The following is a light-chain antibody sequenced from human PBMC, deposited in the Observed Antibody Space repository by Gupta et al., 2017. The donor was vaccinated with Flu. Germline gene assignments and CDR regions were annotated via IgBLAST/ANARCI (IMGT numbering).Light chain of an antibody. CDR2: EVT. CDR3: CSYAGRHTFMV. CDR1: NSDIGSYNL. J-gene: IGLJ2*01. V-gene: IGLV2-23*02. Sequence: QSALTQPASVSASPGQSITISCTGTNSDIGSYNLVSWYQQHPGRAPKLIISEVTKRSSGVSNRFSGSKSGYTASLTISGLQAEDEAGYHCCSYAGRHTFMVFGGGTKLTVL.